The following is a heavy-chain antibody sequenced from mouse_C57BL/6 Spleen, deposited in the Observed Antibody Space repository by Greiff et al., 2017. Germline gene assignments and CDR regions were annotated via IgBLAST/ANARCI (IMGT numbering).Heavy chain of an antibody. D-gene: IGHD1-1*01. Sequence: VQLQQPGAELVMPGASVKLSCKASGYTFTSYWMHWVKQRPGQGLEWIGEIDPSDSYTNYNQKFKGKSTLTVDKSSSTAYMQLSSLTSEDSAVXYCASTTVVATDYWGQGTTLTVSS. CDR2: IDPSDSYT. V-gene: IGHV1-69*01. CDR1: GYTFTSYW. J-gene: IGHJ2*01. CDR3: ASTTVVATDY.